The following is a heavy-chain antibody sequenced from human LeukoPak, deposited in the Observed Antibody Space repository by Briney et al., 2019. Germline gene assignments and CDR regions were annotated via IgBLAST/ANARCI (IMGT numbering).Heavy chain of an antibody. CDR3: ARLSNWDLDY. J-gene: IGHJ4*02. D-gene: IGHD5/OR15-5a*01. Sequence: SETLSLTCTVSGGPISGYYWSWIRQPPGKGLEWIGYVFSSGNTNSNPSLKSRVTISEDTSKNQFSLKLRSVTAADTAVYYCARLSNWDLDYWGQGTLVTVSS. V-gene: IGHV4-59*01. CDR1: GGPISGYY. CDR2: VFSSGNT.